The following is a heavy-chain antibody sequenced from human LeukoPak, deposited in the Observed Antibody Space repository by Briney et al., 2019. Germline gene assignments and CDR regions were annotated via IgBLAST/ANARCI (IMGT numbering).Heavy chain of an antibody. Sequence: GGSLRLSCAASGXSLSSYEMNWIRQVPGKGLEWVSHISSGGNTQYYADSVRGRFTMSRDDAKNSLDLQMDSLRIEDTGVYYCARDIVNGPFVISLESWGQGARVTVSS. CDR2: ISSGGNTQ. CDR3: ARDIVNGPFVISLES. V-gene: IGHV3-48*03. CDR1: GXSLSSYE. D-gene: IGHD2-21*01. J-gene: IGHJ4*02.